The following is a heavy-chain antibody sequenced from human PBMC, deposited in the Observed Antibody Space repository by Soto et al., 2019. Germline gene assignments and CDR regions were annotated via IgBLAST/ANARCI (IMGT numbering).Heavy chain of an antibody. CDR3: AKWSRELWLFSGYFDY. D-gene: IGHD5-18*01. CDR1: GFTFSSYA. Sequence: PGGSLRLSCAASGFTFSSYAMSWVRQAPGKGLEWVSAISGSGGSTYYADSVKGRFTISRDNSKNTLYLQMNSLRAEDTAVYYCAKWSRELWLFSGYFDYWGQGTLVTVSS. V-gene: IGHV3-23*01. J-gene: IGHJ4*02. CDR2: ISGSGGST.